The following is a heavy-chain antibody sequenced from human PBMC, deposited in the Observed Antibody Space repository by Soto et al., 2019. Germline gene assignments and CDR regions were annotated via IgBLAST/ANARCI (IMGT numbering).Heavy chain of an antibody. V-gene: IGHV3-21*01. CDR2: ISSSSSYI. D-gene: IGHD2-21*02. CDR1: GFTFSSYS. J-gene: IGHJ4*02. Sequence: GGSLRLSCAASGFTFSSYSMNWVRQAPGKGLEWVSSISSSSSYIYYADSVKGRFTISRDNAKNSLYLQMNSLRAEDTAVYYCARDLGRGLCGGDCYSDYWGQGTLVTVSS. CDR3: ARDLGRGLCGGDCYSDY.